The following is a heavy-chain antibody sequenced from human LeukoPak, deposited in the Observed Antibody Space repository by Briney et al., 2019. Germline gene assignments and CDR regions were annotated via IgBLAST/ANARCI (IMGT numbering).Heavy chain of an antibody. CDR1: GFTFSSYG. CDR2: ISGSGGST. Sequence: GGTLRLSCAASGFTFSSYGMSWVRQAPGKGLEWVSAISGSGGSTYYADSVKGRFTISRDNSKNTLYLQMNSLRAEDTAVYYCAKDFLDDSSPCFDIWGQGTMVTVSS. CDR3: AKDFLDDSSPCFDI. V-gene: IGHV3-23*01. J-gene: IGHJ3*02. D-gene: IGHD3-22*01.